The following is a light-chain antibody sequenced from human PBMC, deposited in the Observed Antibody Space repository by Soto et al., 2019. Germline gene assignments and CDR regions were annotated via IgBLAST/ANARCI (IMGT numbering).Light chain of an antibody. J-gene: IGLJ2*01. Sequence: QSALTQPASVSGSPGQSITISCTGTSSDVGGYNYVSWYQQHPGKAPKLMIYDVSNRPSGVSNRFSGSKSGNTASLTISGVQAEDEADYYCILYTSSSNVVFGGGTKLTVL. CDR1: SSDVGGYNY. V-gene: IGLV2-14*01. CDR3: ILYTSSSNVV. CDR2: DVS.